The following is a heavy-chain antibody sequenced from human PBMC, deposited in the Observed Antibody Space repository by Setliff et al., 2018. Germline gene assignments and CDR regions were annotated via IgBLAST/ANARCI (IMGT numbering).Heavy chain of an antibody. J-gene: IGHJ4*02. CDR3: ARISRLYTSSWDDY. CDR2: ISWNSGNI. CDR1: GFRFDDYA. Sequence: LSLSCAASGFRFDDYAMHWVRQAPGKGLEWVSGISWNSGNIDYAESVKGRFTIFRDNAKNSVYLQMNRLRAEDTAVYYCARISRLYTSSWDDYWGRGTLVTVSS. V-gene: IGHV3-9*01. D-gene: IGHD6-13*01.